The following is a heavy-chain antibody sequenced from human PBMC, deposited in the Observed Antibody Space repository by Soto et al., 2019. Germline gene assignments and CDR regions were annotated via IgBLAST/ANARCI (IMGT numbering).Heavy chain of an antibody. V-gene: IGHV3-74*01. CDR2: IDSDGSST. Sequence: SGGSLRLSCAASGFTFSNYWMHWVRQVPGQGLLWVSHIDSDGSSTSYADSVKGRFTISRDNAKNTLYLQMNSLRAEDTAVYYCLSDDLRLGIAYWGLGTLVPVSS. CDR1: GFTFSNYW. D-gene: IGHD1-26*01. J-gene: IGHJ4*02. CDR3: LSDDLRLGIAY.